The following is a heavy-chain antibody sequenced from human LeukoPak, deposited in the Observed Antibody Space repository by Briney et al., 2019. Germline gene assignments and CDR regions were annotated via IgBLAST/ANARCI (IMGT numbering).Heavy chain of an antibody. CDR1: GGSISSSSYY. CDR2: INHSGST. CDR3: ARRRGDYDILTGYYSRGYFDY. V-gene: IGHV4-39*07. J-gene: IGHJ4*02. Sequence: PSETLSLTCTVSGGSISSSSYYWSWIRQPPGKGLEWIGEINHSGSTNYNLSLKSRVTISVDTSKNQFSLKLSSVTAADTAVYYCARRRGDYDILTGYYSRGYFDYWGQGTLVTVSS. D-gene: IGHD3-9*01.